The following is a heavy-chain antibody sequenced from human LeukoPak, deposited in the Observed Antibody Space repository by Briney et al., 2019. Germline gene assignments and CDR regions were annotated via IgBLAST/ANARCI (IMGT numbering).Heavy chain of an antibody. Sequence: PSETLSLTCTVSGGSISSYYWSWIRQPPGKGLEWIGYIYYSGSTNYNPSLKSRVTISVDTSKNQFSLKLSSVTAADTAVYYCARANGGIAGLDYWGQGTLVTVSS. V-gene: IGHV4-59*01. CDR3: ARANGGIAGLDY. D-gene: IGHD6-13*01. J-gene: IGHJ4*02. CDR2: IYYSGST. CDR1: GGSISSYY.